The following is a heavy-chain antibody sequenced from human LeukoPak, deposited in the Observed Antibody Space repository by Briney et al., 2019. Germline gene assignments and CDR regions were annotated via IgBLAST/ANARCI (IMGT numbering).Heavy chain of an antibody. Sequence: PGGSLRLSCAASGFTFSSYGMHWVRQAPGKGLEWVAVISYDGSNKYYADSVKGRFTISRDNSKNTLYLQVNSLRAEDTAVYYCAKDNGDYGDYFADYWGQGTLVTVSS. CDR1: GFTFSSYG. CDR2: ISYDGSNK. J-gene: IGHJ4*02. V-gene: IGHV3-30*18. CDR3: AKDNGDYGDYFADY. D-gene: IGHD4-17*01.